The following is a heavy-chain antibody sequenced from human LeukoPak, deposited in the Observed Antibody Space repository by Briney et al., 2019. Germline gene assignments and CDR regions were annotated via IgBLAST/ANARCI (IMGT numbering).Heavy chain of an antibody. D-gene: IGHD7-27*01. Sequence: GGSLRLSCAASGFTFSDHYMTWIRQAPGKGLEWVSYISSSGDIIEYADSVKGRFTMSGDNAKNSLYLQMHSLRAEDTAVYYCGRGHWGLDYWGQGTMVTVSS. V-gene: IGHV3-11*01. J-gene: IGHJ4*02. CDR3: GRGHWGLDY. CDR2: ISSSGDII. CDR1: GFTFSDHY.